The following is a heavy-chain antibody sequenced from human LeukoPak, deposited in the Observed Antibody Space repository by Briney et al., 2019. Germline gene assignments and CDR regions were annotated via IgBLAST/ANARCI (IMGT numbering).Heavy chain of an antibody. CDR1: GFTFSNYG. CDR2: ISSSSSYI. J-gene: IGHJ2*01. Sequence: KTGGSLRLSCAASGFTFSNYGMSWVRQAPGKGLEWVSSISSSSSYIYYADSVKGRFTISRDNSKNTLYLQMNSLRAEDTAVYYCARVGSSWPNWYFDLWGRGTLVTVSS. CDR3: ARVGSSWPNWYFDL. D-gene: IGHD6-13*01. V-gene: IGHV3-21*04.